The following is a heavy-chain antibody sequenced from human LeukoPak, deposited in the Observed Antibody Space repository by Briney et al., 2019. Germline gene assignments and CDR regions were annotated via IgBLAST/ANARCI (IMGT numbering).Heavy chain of an antibody. Sequence: GGSLRLSCAASGFTFSSYWMSWVRQAPGKGLEWVANIKKDGSDKYYVDSVKGRFTISRDNDKNLLYLQMNSLRAEDTAIYYCVRDELDRVLISMRSDPFDYWGQGTRVTVSS. CDR2: IKKDGSDK. CDR3: VRDELDRVLISMRSDPFDY. D-gene: IGHD2/OR15-2a*01. CDR1: GFTFSSYW. J-gene: IGHJ4*02. V-gene: IGHV3-7*01.